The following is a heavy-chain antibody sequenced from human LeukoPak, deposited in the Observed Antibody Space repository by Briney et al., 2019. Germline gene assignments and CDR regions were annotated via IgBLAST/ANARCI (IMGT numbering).Heavy chain of an antibody. Sequence: GGSLRLSCAAPGXIFDKYAIHWVRQAPGKGLEWVSLISGDGGSTFYADSVRGRFTISRDNTRKSLSLQMSSLRSEDTALYYCARESETSGWYDYWGQGTLVTVSS. CDR3: ARESETSGWYDY. D-gene: IGHD6-19*01. CDR2: ISGDGGST. J-gene: IGHJ4*02. V-gene: IGHV3-43*02. CDR1: GXIFDKYA.